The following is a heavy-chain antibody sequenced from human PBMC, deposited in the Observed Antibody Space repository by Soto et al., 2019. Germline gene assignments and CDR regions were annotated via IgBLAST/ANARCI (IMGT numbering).Heavy chain of an antibody. Sequence: GSLRLSCAASGFTFSSYAMSWVRQAPGKGLEWVSAISGSGGSTYYADSVKGRFTISRDNSKNTLYLQMNSLRAEDTAVYYCAKGGAYDYGDYYYYGMDVWGQGTTVTVSS. CDR1: GFTFSSYA. D-gene: IGHD4-17*01. V-gene: IGHV3-23*01. CDR2: ISGSGGST. J-gene: IGHJ6*02. CDR3: AKGGAYDYGDYYYYGMDV.